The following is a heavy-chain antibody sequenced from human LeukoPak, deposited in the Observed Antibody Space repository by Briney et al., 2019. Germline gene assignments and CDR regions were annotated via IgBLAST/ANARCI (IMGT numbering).Heavy chain of an antibody. J-gene: IGHJ4*02. CDR3: ASLGSGENYFDY. CDR1: GFTVSSNY. Sequence: GSLRLSCAASGFTVSSNYMSWVRQAPGKGLEWVSVIYSGGSTYYADSVKGRFTISRDNSKNTLYLQMNSLRAEDTAVYYCASLGSGENYFDYWGQGTLVTVSS. D-gene: IGHD3-10*01. V-gene: IGHV3-66*01. CDR2: IYSGGST.